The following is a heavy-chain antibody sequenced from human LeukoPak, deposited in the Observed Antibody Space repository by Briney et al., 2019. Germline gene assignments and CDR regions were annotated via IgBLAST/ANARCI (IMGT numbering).Heavy chain of an antibody. Sequence: GESLKISCKDVGNRFGTYWVGWVRQMPGKGLEYMGIIFPRTSEVRYGPAFQGQVTISADKSLSTAYLQWTGLKASDTAMYYCARHTGRPQAGWFDPWGQGTLVTVSA. CDR3: ARHTGRPQAGWFDP. CDR1: GNRFGTYW. J-gene: IGHJ5*02. D-gene: IGHD6-13*01. CDR2: IFPRTSEV. V-gene: IGHV5-51*01.